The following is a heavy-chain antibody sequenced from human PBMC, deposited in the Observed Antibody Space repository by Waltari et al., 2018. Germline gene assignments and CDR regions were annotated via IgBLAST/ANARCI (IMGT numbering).Heavy chain of an antibody. Sequence: GFNFNYNYMSWVRQSPGKGLEWVSIVYAGGNTYYADSVKGRFTISRDNSKNTLYLQMNSLRVEDTAIYYCARAGLGSPLELQRLFDQWGQGTLVTVSS. CDR3: ARAGLGSPLELQRLFDQ. CDR1: GFNFNYNY. V-gene: IGHV3-53*01. D-gene: IGHD5-12*01. CDR2: VYAGGNT. J-gene: IGHJ4*02.